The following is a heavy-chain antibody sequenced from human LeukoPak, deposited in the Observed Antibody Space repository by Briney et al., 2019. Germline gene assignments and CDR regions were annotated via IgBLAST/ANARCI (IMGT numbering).Heavy chain of an antibody. V-gene: IGHV5-51*01. D-gene: IGHD2-21*02. CDR2: IYSGDPHT. CDR1: GYSFAYW. CDR3: ASARHGDCVWDY. Sequence: GESLKISCKGSGYSFAYWIGWVRQMPGKGLEWMGIIYSGDPHTKYSPSFQGRVTISVDNSISTAYLQWSSLEASDTAMYYCASARHGDCVWDYWGQGTLVTVSS. J-gene: IGHJ4*02.